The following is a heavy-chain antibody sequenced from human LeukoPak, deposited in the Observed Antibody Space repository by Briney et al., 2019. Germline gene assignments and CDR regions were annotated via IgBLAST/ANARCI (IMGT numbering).Heavy chain of an antibody. D-gene: IGHD1-26*01. CDR1: GGTFSSYA. J-gene: IGHJ6*02. CDR2: IIPIFGTA. CDR3: ARPTAFSGSPLRNYYGMDV. V-gene: IGHV1-69*01. Sequence: SVKVSCKASGGTFSSYAISWVRQAPGQGLEWMGGIIPIFGTANYAQKFQGRVTITADESTSTAYMELSSLRSEDTAVYYCARPTAFSGSPLRNYYGMDVWGQGTTVTVSS.